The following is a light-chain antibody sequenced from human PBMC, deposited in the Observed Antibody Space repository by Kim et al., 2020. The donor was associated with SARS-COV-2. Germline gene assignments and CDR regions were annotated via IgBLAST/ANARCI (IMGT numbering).Light chain of an antibody. J-gene: IGLJ2*01. CDR3: QAWDSGTVV. CDR2: QDS. Sequence: SYELTQPPSVSVSPGQTASITCSGDKLGDKYACWYQQKPGQSPVLVIYQDSKRPSGIPERFSGSNSGNTATLTISRTQAMDEADYYCQAWDSGTVVFGGG. CDR1: KLGDKY. V-gene: IGLV3-1*01.